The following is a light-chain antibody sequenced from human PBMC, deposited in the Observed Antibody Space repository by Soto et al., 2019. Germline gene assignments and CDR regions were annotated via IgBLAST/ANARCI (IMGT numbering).Light chain of an antibody. CDR3: QQYNNWPFT. CDR2: GAS. CDR1: QSISSN. Sequence: ERVMTQSPATLSVSPGERATLSCRASQSISSNLAWYQQKPGQAPRLLIYGASTRPTGIPARFSGSGSGTEFTLTISSLQSEDFAVYYCQQYNNWPFTFGPGTKVDIK. J-gene: IGKJ3*01. V-gene: IGKV3-15*01.